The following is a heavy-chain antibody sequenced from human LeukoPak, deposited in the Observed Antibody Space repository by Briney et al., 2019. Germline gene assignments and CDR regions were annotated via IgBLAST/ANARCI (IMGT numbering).Heavy chain of an antibody. CDR3: AREREDGFNYGDDY. D-gene: IGHD5-24*01. J-gene: IGHJ4*02. CDR2: ISAYNGNT. Sequence: ASVKVSCKASGYTFTSYGISWVRQAPGQGLEWMGWISAYNGNTNYAQKLQGRVTMATDTSTSTAYMELRSLRSDDTAVYYCAREREDGFNYGDDYWGQGTLVTVSS. V-gene: IGHV1-18*01. CDR1: GYTFTSYG.